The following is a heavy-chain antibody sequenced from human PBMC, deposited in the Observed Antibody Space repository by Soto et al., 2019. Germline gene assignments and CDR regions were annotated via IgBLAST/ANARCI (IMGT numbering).Heavy chain of an antibody. D-gene: IGHD2-15*01. CDR1: RFTFSDYY. J-gene: IGHJ3*02. CDR3: ERAYSDAFDI. Sequence: GSLRLSCAASRFTFSDYYMTWIRQAPGKGLEWVSYISSSGTGIYYADSVKGRFTISRDNAKNSLYLQMNSLRAEDTAVYYCERAYSDAFDIWGQQGTMVTVSS. V-gene: IGHV3-11*01. CDR2: ISSSGTGI.